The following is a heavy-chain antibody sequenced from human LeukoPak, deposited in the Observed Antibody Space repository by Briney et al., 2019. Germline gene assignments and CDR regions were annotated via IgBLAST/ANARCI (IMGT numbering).Heavy chain of an antibody. D-gene: IGHD3-22*01. CDR2: SDPEDGET. CDR1: GYTLTELS. Sequence: ASVKVSCKVSGYTLTELSMHWVRQAPGKGLEWMGGSDPEDGETIYAQKFQGRVTMTEDTSTDTAYMELSSLRSEDTAVYYCATDRPSYYYDSSGYRGAFDYWGQGTQVTVCS. J-gene: IGHJ4*02. V-gene: IGHV1-24*01. CDR3: ATDRPSYYYDSSGYRGAFDY.